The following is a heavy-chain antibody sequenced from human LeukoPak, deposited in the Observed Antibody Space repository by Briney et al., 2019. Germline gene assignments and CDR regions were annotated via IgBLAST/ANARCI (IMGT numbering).Heavy chain of an antibody. Sequence: SETLSLTCIVSGGSISSYYWSWIRQPPGKGLEWIGYIYYSGSTYYNPSLKSRVTISVHTSKNQFSLKLSSVTAADTAVYYCARLSRYDWESFYDYWGQGTLVIVSS. CDR2: IYYSGST. V-gene: IGHV4-59*01. CDR3: ARLSRYDWESFYDY. D-gene: IGHD3-16*01. CDR1: GGSISSYY. J-gene: IGHJ4*02.